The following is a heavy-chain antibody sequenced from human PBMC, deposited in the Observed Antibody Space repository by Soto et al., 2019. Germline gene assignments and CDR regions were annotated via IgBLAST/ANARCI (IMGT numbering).Heavy chain of an antibody. CDR3: AKGRGIYDFWSGPGDAFDI. CDR1: GFTFSSYA. D-gene: IGHD3-3*01. V-gene: IGHV3-23*01. CDR2: ISGSGGST. J-gene: IGHJ3*02. Sequence: GGSLRLSCAASGFTFSSYAMSWVRQAPGKGLEWVSAISGSGGSTYYADSVKGRFTISRDNSKNTLYLQMNSLRAEDTAVYYCAKGRGIYDFWSGPGDAFDIWGQGTMVTVSS.